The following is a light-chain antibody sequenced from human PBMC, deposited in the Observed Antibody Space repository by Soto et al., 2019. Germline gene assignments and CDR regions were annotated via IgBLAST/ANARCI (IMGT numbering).Light chain of an antibody. V-gene: IGKV3D-15*01. CDR2: GAT. CDR1: QTVRDN. Sequence: EVMMTQSPATLSGSPGERATLSCRASQTVRDNLGWYQQKPGQPPRLLIYGATTRATGIPARFSGSGSGTEFTLTISSLQSEDFAVYYCQQFSSYPLTFGGGTKVDIK. CDR3: QQFSSYPLT. J-gene: IGKJ4*01.